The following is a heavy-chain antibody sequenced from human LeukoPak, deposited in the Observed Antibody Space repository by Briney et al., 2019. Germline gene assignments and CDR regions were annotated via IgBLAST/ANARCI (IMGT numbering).Heavy chain of an antibody. V-gene: IGHV3-48*03. CDR2: ISMSGSNI. CDR3: ARDGTGYYYFGLDV. Sequence: GGSLRLSCAASGFTFSNYEMNWVRQAPGKGLEWVSSISMSGSNIHYADSVKGRFIISRDNAKGSLYLQMNSLRAEDTAAYYCARDGTGYYYFGLDVWGKGTTVTVSS. CDR1: GFTFSNYE. J-gene: IGHJ6*04. D-gene: IGHD1-7*01.